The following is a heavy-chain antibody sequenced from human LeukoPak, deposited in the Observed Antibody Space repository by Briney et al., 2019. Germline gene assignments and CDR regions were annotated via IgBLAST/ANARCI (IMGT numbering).Heavy chain of an antibody. J-gene: IGHJ4*02. D-gene: IGHD5-12*01. CDR1: GFTFSNYW. CDR2: ISYDGSNK. CDR3: AKDGVATIMGGYFDY. V-gene: IGHV3-30*18. Sequence: GGSLRLSCAASGFTFSNYWMHWVRQAPGKGLEWVAVISYDGSNKYYADSVKGRFTISRDNSKNTLYLQMNSLRAEDTAVYYCAKDGVATIMGGYFDYWGQGTLVTVSS.